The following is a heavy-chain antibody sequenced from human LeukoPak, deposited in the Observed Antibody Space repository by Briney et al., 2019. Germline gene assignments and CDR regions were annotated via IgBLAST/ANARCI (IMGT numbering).Heavy chain of an antibody. CDR1: GVTFSSYA. V-gene: IGHV1-69*06. CDR3: ARELDTATLDY. CDR2: IIPIFGTA. D-gene: IGHD5-18*01. J-gene: IGHJ4*02. Sequence: ASVKVSCKASGVTFSSYAISWVRQAPGQGLEWMGGIIPIFGTANYAQKFQGRVTITADKSTSTAYMELSSLRSEDTAVYYCARELDTATLDYWGQGTLVTVSS.